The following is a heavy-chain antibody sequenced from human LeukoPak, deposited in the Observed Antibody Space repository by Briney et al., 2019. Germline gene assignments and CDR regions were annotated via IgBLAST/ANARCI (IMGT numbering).Heavy chain of an antibody. Sequence: PSQTLSLTCTVSGGSISSGGYYWSWIRQHPGKGLEWIGYIYYSGSTYYNPSLKSRVTISVDTSKNQFSLKLSSVTAADTAVYYCARDSTDLTFRSGYKVHGAFDIWGQGTMVTVSS. CDR3: ARDSTDLTFRSGYKVHGAFDI. CDR2: IYYSGST. D-gene: IGHD5-12*01. J-gene: IGHJ3*02. V-gene: IGHV4-31*03. CDR1: GGSISSGGYY.